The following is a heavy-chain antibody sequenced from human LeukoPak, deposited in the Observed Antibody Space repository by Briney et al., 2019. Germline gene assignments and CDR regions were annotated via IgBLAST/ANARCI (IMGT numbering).Heavy chain of an antibody. D-gene: IGHD2-2*01. CDR1: GGTISSYA. V-gene: IGHV1-69*04. Sequence: ASVKVSCKASGGTISSYAISWVRQAPGQGLEWMGRIIPIFGIANYAQKFQGRVTITADKSTSTAYMELSSLRSEDTAVYYCARVKRANCSSTSCYGWFGPWGQGTLVTVSS. J-gene: IGHJ5*02. CDR3: ARVKRANCSSTSCYGWFGP. CDR2: IIPIFGIA.